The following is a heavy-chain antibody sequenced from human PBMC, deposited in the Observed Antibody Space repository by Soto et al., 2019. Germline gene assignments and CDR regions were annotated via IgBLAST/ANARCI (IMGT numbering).Heavy chain of an antibody. CDR2: IYYSGST. CDR3: ASEAPRSYGDFKPYFDF. J-gene: IGHJ4*02. D-gene: IGHD4-17*01. V-gene: IGHV4-31*11. CDR1: VGCISSGGYY. Sequence: SETLSLTCAVSVGCISSGGYYWSWNRKDPGKGLEWTGYIYYSGSTYYNPSLKSRVTISVDTSKNQFSLKLSSVTAADTAVYYCASEAPRSYGDFKPYFDFWGQRTLVTVSS.